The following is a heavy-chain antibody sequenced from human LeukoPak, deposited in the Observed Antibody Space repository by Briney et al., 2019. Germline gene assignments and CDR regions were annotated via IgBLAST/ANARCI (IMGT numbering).Heavy chain of an antibody. Sequence: PGGSLRLSCAASGFTFSNYAMSWVRQAPGKGLEWVSAISGSGGGTYYADSVKGRFTISRDHSKNTLYLQMNSLRAEDTAVYYCAKRVDGSGSPFVGAFDIWGQGTMVTVSS. V-gene: IGHV3-23*01. CDR2: ISGSGGGT. CDR3: AKRVDGSGSPFVGAFDI. D-gene: IGHD3-10*01. J-gene: IGHJ3*02. CDR1: GFTFSNYA.